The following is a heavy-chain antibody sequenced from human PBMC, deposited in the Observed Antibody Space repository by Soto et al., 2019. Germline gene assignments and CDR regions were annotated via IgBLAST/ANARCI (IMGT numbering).Heavy chain of an antibody. D-gene: IGHD1-26*01. V-gene: IGHV1-2*02. CDR3: GRGRSGQIVIFY. CDR1: GYTFTGHY. CDR2: IGPESGAT. J-gene: IGHJ4*02. Sequence: ASVKVSCKTSGYTFTGHYIHWVRQAPQQGPEWMGEIGPESGATRYAEKFRGRVTMTMDTSITTVYMELRNLSPDDTAVYYCGRGRSGQIVIFYWGQGXPVTVYS.